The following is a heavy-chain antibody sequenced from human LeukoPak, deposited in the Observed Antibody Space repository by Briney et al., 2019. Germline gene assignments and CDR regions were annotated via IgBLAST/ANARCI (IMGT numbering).Heavy chain of an antibody. V-gene: IGHV4-34*01. CDR2: INHSGST. CDR1: GGSFSGYY. J-gene: IGHJ3*02. D-gene: IGHD5-18*01. CDR3: ARRDYSYGYWEAFDI. Sequence: NTSETLSLTCAVYGGSFSGYYWSWIRQPPGKGLEWIGEINHSGSTNYNPSLKSRVTISVDTSKNQLSLKLSSVTAADTAVYYCARRDYSYGYWEAFDIWGQGTMVTVSS.